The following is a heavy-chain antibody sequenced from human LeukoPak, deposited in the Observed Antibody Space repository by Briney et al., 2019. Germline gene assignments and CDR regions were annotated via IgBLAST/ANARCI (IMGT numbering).Heavy chain of an antibody. Sequence: GGSLRLSCAASGFTFSSYGMHWVRQAPGKGLEWVAVIWYDGSNKYYADSVKGRFTISRDDSKNTLYLQMNSLRAEDTAVYYCVREGGDTAMAFDYWGQGTLVTVSS. J-gene: IGHJ4*02. CDR1: GFTFSSYG. V-gene: IGHV3-33*01. D-gene: IGHD5-18*01. CDR3: VREGGDTAMAFDY. CDR2: IWYDGSNK.